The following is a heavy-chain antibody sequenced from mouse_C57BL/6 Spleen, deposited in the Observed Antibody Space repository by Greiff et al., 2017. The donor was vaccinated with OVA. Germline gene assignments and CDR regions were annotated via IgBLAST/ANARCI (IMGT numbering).Heavy chain of an antibody. D-gene: IGHD2-4*01. Sequence: EVQLVESGGGLVKPGGSLKLSCAASGFTFSDYGMHWVRQAPEKGLEWVAYISSGSSTIYYADTVKGRFTISRDNDKNTLFLQMTSLRSEDTAMYYCAMDYDWYFDVWGTGTTVTVSS. CDR2: ISSGSSTI. V-gene: IGHV5-17*01. J-gene: IGHJ1*03. CDR1: GFTFSDYG. CDR3: AMDYDWYFDV.